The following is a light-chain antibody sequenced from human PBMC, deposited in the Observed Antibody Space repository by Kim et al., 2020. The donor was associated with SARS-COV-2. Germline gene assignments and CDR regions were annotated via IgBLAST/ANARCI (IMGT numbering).Light chain of an antibody. CDR2: DNN. J-gene: IGLJ1*01. CDR3: GTWDTSLSAYV. Sequence: GQKVPASCSGRSSNIESNYVSWYQQLPGTAPKLLIYDNNKRPSGIPDRFSGSKSGTSATLGITGLQTGDEADYYCGTWDTSLSAYVFGPGTKVTVL. CDR1: SSNIESNY. V-gene: IGLV1-51*01.